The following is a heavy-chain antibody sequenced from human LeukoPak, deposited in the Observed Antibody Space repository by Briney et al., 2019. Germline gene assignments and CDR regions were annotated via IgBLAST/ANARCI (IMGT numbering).Heavy chain of an antibody. Sequence: GRSLRLSCATSGFTFHEYSMRWVRQVPGKGLELVSGITGNSGRIGYADSVKGRFTISRDNAKISLYLQMNSLRAEDTALYHCAKDIEGAGTYYPRSGMDVWGQGTTVTVSS. CDR3: AKDIEGAGTYYPRSGMDV. V-gene: IGHV3-9*01. CDR2: ITGNSGRI. CDR1: GFTFHEYS. J-gene: IGHJ6*02. D-gene: IGHD3-10*01.